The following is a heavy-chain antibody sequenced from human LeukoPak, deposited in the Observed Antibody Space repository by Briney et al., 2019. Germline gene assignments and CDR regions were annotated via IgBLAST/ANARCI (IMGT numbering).Heavy chain of an antibody. V-gene: IGHV4-59*01. D-gene: IGHD3-22*01. CDR2: IYYSGST. CDR3: ARAPIYYDSSGYYLGFDP. CDR1: GGSISSYY. Sequence: SETLSLTCTVSGGSISSYYWSWIRQPPGKGLEWIGYIYYSGSTNYNPSLKSRVTISVDTSKNQFSLKLSSVTAAGTAVYYCARAPIYYDSSGYYLGFDPWGQGTLVTVSS. J-gene: IGHJ5*02.